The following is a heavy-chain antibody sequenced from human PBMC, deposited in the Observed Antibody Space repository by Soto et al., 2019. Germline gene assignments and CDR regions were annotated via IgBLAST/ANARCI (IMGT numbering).Heavy chain of an antibody. Sequence: LXLTCAISWDSVSSNSAAWNWIMQSPSRGLEWLGRTYYRSKWYNDYAVSVKSRITINPDTSKNQFSLQLNSVTPEDTAVYYCARVYSYDPYYFDYWGQGTLVTVSS. CDR1: WDSVSSNSAA. CDR2: TYYRSKWYN. D-gene: IGHD5-18*01. V-gene: IGHV6-1*01. CDR3: ARVYSYDPYYFDY. J-gene: IGHJ4*02.